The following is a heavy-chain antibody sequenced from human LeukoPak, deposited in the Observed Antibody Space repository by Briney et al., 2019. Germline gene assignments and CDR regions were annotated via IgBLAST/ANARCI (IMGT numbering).Heavy chain of an antibody. CDR1: GFTFSNAW. V-gene: IGHV3-15*01. J-gene: IGHJ4*02. CDR3: TRDTGWYWGFDY. D-gene: IGHD6-19*01. CDR2: IKSKTDGGTT. Sequence: GGSLRLSCAASGFTFSNAWMSWVRQAPGKGLEWVGRIKSKTDGGTTDYAAPVKGRFSISRDDSKNTLYLQMNSLKTEDTAVYYCTRDTGWYWGFDYWGQGTLVTVSS.